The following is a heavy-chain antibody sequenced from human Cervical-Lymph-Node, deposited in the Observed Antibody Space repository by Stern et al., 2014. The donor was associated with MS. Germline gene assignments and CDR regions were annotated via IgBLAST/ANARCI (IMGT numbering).Heavy chain of an antibody. Sequence: EVQLVESGGGLVQPGRSLRLSCAASGFTFDDYAMHLVRQAPGKGLEWVSGISWNSGSIGYADSVKGRFTISRDNAKNSLYLQMNSLRAEDTALYYCAKDMRREQLTNYFDYWGQGTLVTVSS. D-gene: IGHD6-6*01. CDR1: GFTFDDYA. CDR2: ISWNSGSI. CDR3: AKDMRREQLTNYFDY. J-gene: IGHJ4*02. V-gene: IGHV3-9*01.